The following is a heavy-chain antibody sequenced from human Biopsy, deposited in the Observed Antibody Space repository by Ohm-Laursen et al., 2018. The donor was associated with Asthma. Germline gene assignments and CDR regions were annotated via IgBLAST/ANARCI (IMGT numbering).Heavy chain of an antibody. V-gene: IGHV3-33*01. CDR2: IWYDGSNK. CDR1: GFTFSSYG. CDR3: ARDEAVVVPAAIPGNWFDP. D-gene: IGHD2-2*01. Sequence: SLRLSCTAGFTFSSYGMHWVRQAPGKGLEWVAVIWYDGSNKYYADSVKGRFTISRDNSKNTLYLQMNSLRAEDTAVYYCARDEAVVVPAAIPGNWFDPWGQGTLVTVSS. J-gene: IGHJ5*02.